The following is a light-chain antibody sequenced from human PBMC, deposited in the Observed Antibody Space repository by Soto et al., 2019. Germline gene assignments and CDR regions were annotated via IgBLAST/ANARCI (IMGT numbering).Light chain of an antibody. V-gene: IGKV3-11*01. CDR2: AAS. CDR3: QQRSNS. CDR1: QSVSNK. Sequence: EIVMTQSPATLSVSPGERATLSCRASQSVSNKLVWYQQKPGQAPRLLIYAASTRATGIPPRFSGSGSGTDFTLTISSLEPEDFAVYYCQQRSNSFGGGTKVDIK. J-gene: IGKJ4*01.